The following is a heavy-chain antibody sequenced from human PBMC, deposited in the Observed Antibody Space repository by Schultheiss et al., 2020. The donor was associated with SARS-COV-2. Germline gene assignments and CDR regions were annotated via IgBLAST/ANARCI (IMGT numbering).Heavy chain of an antibody. Sequence: SETLSLTCTVSGGSISSYYWGWIRQPAGKGLEWIGRIYSSGTTDYNSSLKSRVTMSVDTSTNQFSLKLTSVTAADTAVYYCARDELGYCSGGSCPLYFDNWGQGTLVTVSS. J-gene: IGHJ4*02. CDR2: IYSSGTT. CDR1: GGSISSYY. V-gene: IGHV4-4*07. D-gene: IGHD2-15*01. CDR3: ARDELGYCSGGSCPLYFDN.